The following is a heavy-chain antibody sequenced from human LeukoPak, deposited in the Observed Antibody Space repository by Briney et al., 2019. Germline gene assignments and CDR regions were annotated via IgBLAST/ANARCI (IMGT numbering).Heavy chain of an antibody. V-gene: IGHV3-23*01. CDR2: ISGSGGST. CDR1: GFTFSSYA. Sequence: GGSLRLSCAASGFTFSSYAMSWVRQAPGKGLEWVSAISGSGGSTYYADSVKGRFTISRDNSKNTLYLQMNSLRAEDTAVYYCAKGRPHRGWASSWAHRKTGAFDTWGQGTMVTVSS. CDR3: AKGRPHRGWASSWAHRKTGAFDT. D-gene: IGHD6-13*01. J-gene: IGHJ3*02.